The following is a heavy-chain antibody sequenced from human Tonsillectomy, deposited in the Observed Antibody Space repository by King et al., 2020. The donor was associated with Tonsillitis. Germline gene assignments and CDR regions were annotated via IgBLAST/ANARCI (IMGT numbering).Heavy chain of an antibody. D-gene: IGHD3-9*01. CDR2: IKSKTDAGTT. V-gene: IGHV3-15*01. J-gene: IGHJ6*03. CDR1: GFTFSNAW. Sequence: QLVQSGGGLVKPGGSLRLSCTASGFTFSNAWMSWVRQAPGKGLEWVGRIKSKTDAGTTDYAAPVKGRFTISRDDSKNTLYLQMNSLKTEDTSVYYCMGGYDILTGYYTLYYMDVWGKGNTVTVSS. CDR3: MGGYDILTGYYTLYYMDV.